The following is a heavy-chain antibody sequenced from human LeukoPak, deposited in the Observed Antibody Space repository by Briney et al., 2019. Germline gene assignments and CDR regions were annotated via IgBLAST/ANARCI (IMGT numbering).Heavy chain of an antibody. J-gene: IGHJ6*03. CDR3: ASRYCSSTSCDWEDYYYMDV. CDR2: IIPIFGTA. V-gene: IGHV1-69*13. D-gene: IGHD2-2*01. Sequence: SVKVSCKASGGTFSSYAISWVRQAPGQGLEWMGGIIPIFGTANYAQKFQGRVTITADESTSTAYMELSSLRSEDTAVYYCASRYCSSTSCDWEDYYYMDVWGKGTTVTVSS. CDR1: GGTFSSYA.